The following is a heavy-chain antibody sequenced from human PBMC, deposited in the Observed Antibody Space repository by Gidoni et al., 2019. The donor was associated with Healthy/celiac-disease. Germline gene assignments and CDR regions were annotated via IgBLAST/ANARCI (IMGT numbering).Heavy chain of an antibody. Sequence: QVQLQQWGAGLLKPSETLSLTCAVYGGSFSGYYWRWIRQPPGKGLEWIGEINHSGSTNYNPSLKSRVTISVDTSKNQFSLKLSSVTAADTAVYYCARSPPSIVVVPAAMLGYYFDYWGQGTLVTVSS. CDR3: ARSPPSIVVVPAAMLGYYFDY. CDR1: GGSFSGYY. V-gene: IGHV4-34*01. J-gene: IGHJ4*02. D-gene: IGHD2-2*01. CDR2: INHSGST.